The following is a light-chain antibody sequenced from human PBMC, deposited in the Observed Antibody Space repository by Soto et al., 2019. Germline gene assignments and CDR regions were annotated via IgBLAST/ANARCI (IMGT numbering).Light chain of an antibody. J-gene: IGKJ4*01. Sequence: DIQMTQSPSSLSASVGDRVTITCRASQSISSYLNWYQQKPGKAPKLLIYAASSLQSGVPSRFSGSGSVTEFTLTISSLQPEDFATYYGQQSYSTPLSFGGGTKVESK. CDR2: AAS. CDR3: QQSYSTPLS. V-gene: IGKV1-39*01. CDR1: QSISSY.